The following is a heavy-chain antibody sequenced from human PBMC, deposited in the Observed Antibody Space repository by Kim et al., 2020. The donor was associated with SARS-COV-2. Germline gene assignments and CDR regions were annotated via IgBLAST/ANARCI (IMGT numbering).Heavy chain of an antibody. J-gene: IGHJ4*02. Sequence: SETLSLTCGVSGGSISSGDYYWSWIRQPPGKGLEWMGYLDHSGKTYYKPSLKSRIAISRDTSKNRFSVRLTSVTAADTAVYFCARHKYGYDYWGQGALVTVSP. V-gene: IGHV4-30-4*01. CDR1: GGSISSGDYY. CDR3: ARHKYGYDY. CDR2: LDHSGKT. D-gene: IGHD5-18*01.